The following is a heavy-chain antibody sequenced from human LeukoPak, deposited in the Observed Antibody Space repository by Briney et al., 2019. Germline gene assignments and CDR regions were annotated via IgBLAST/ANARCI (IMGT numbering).Heavy chain of an antibody. Sequence: GGSLRLSCAASGFTFSSYAMSWVRQAPGKGLEWVSAISGSGGSTYYADSVKGRFTISRDNSKNTLYLQMNSLRAEDTAVYYCAKVSSGRVDHPWGDWGQGTLVTVSS. CDR2: ISGSGGST. CDR1: GFTFSSYA. D-gene: IGHD6-19*01. V-gene: IGHV3-23*01. CDR3: AKVSSGRVDHPWGD. J-gene: IGHJ4*02.